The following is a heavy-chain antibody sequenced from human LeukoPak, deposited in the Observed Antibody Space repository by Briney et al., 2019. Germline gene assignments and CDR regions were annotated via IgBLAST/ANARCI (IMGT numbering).Heavy chain of an antibody. D-gene: IGHD3-3*01. CDR2: IWYDGSNK. J-gene: IGHJ2*01. CDR3: ARDRSVRYFDL. V-gene: IGHV3-33*01. CDR1: GFTFRNYG. Sequence: QSGGSLRLSCAASGFTFRNYGMHWVRQAPGKGLEGVAVIWYDGSNKYYADSVKGRFTMSRDNSKNTLFLQMNSLIVDDTAVYYCARDRSVRYFDLWGRGTLVTVSS.